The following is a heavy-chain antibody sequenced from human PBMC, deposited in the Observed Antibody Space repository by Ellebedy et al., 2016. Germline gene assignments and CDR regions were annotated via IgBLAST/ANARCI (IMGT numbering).Heavy chain of an antibody. CDR2: VYYSGGP. J-gene: IGHJ4*02. CDR1: APSTSSPNSY. CDR3: ARSMATVHMVYDF. Sequence: SETLSLXXTVSAPSTSSPNSYWGWIHQPPGKGLQWIGSVYYSGGPYYNPSLKSRVAISVKTSKNQFSLMLRSVTAADTAAYYCARSMATVHMVYDFWGQGTLVTVSS. D-gene: IGHD2-8*01. V-gene: IGHV4-39*01.